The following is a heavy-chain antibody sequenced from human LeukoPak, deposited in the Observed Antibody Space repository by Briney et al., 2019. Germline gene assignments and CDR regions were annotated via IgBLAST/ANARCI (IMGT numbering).Heavy chain of an antibody. J-gene: IGHJ6*04. D-gene: IGHD6-19*01. Sequence: ASVKVSCKASGYTFTSYGISWVRQAPGQGLEWMGWISAYNGNTNYAQKLQGRVTMTTDTSKSTAYMELRSLRSDGTAVYYCARDSAGYSSGVLEEGMDVWAKGTTVTVSS. CDR1: GYTFTSYG. CDR3: ARDSAGYSSGVLEEGMDV. CDR2: ISAYNGNT. V-gene: IGHV1-18*04.